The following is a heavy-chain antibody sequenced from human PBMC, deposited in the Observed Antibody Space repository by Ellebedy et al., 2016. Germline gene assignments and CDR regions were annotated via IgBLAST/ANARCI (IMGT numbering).Heavy chain of an antibody. V-gene: IGHV4-4*07. CDR2: MYTSGTT. Sequence: SETLSLXXTVSGGSISSGAYYWTWIQQPAGKGLEWLGRMYTSGTTHHNPSLKSRVTMSLDTSKKQFSLELSSVTVADTAVYYCATSRDGYKIDYWGPGILVTVSS. J-gene: IGHJ4*02. CDR3: ATSRDGYKIDY. D-gene: IGHD5-24*01. CDR1: GGSISSGAYY.